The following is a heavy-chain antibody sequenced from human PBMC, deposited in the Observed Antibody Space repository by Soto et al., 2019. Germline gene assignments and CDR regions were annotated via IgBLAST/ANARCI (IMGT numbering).Heavy chain of an antibody. D-gene: IGHD2-2*01. J-gene: IGHJ4*02. CDR2: ISSSSSTI. Sequence: EVQLVESGGGLVQPGGSLRLSCAASGFTFRSYSMNWVRQAPGKGLEWVSYISSSSSTIYYADSVKGRFTLSRDNAKNSLYLQMNSLRDEDTAVYYCARGVPAAILHDYWGQGTLVTVAT. CDR1: GFTFRSYS. V-gene: IGHV3-48*02. CDR3: ARGVPAAILHDY.